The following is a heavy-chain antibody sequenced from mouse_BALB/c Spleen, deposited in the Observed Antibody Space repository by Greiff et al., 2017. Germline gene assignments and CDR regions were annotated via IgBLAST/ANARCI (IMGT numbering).Heavy chain of an antibody. Sequence: EVQLVESGGGLVQPGGSLKLSCAASGFTFSSYGMSWVRQTPDKRLELVATINSNGGSTYYPDSVKGRFTISRDNAKNTLYLQMSSLKSEDTAMYYCARDIGNLYFDVWGAGTTVTVSS. CDR1: GFTFSSYG. D-gene: IGHD2-1*01. CDR2: INSNGGST. J-gene: IGHJ1*01. V-gene: IGHV5-6-3*01. CDR3: ARDIGNLYFDV.